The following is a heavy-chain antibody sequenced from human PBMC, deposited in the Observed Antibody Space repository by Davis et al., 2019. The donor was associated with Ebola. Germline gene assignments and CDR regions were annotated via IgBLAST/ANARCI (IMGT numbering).Heavy chain of an antibody. CDR1: VGSIRSGSL. J-gene: IGHJ5*02. V-gene: IGHV4-4*02. D-gene: IGHD4/OR15-4a*01. Sequence: SETLSLTCAVSVGSIRSGSLWTWLRQTPGKGLQWIGEIHHSGTTNYNPSLQSRVAISVDKSNNQFSLKVISVTAADTAVYYCARGEFGVTDYDYGARFWRNWFDPWGQGTLVTVSS. CDR3: ARGEFGVTDYDYGARFWRNWFDP. CDR2: IHHSGTT.